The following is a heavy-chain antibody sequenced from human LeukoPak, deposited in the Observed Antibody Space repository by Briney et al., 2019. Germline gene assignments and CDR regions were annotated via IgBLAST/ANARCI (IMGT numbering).Heavy chain of an antibody. V-gene: IGHV4-31*03. CDR2: IYYSGST. D-gene: IGHD4-23*01. CDR3: ARAPRLTVPTPHSWYFDL. Sequence: PSETLSLTCTVSGGSISSGGYYWSWIRQHPGKGLEWIGYIYYSGSTYYNPSLKSRVTISVDTSKNQFSLKLSSVTAADTAVYYCARAPRLTVPTPHSWYFDLWGRGTLVTVSS. J-gene: IGHJ2*01. CDR1: GGSISSGGYY.